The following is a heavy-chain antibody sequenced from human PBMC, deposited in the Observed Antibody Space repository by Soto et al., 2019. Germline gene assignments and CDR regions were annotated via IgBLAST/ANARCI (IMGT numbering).Heavy chain of an antibody. V-gene: IGHV3-11*01. J-gene: IGHJ6*02. Sequence: GGSLRLSCAASGFTSSDYYMSWIRQAPGKGLEYVLYISSSGNIIYNADSVRGRFTISRDNAKNSLYVQMNSLRAEDTAVYYCARDRSDSCYGRGSHYYCMDVWGQGTTVTVS. D-gene: IGHD2-15*01. CDR1: GFTSSDYY. CDR3: ARDRSDSCYGRGSHYYCMDV. CDR2: ISSSGNII.